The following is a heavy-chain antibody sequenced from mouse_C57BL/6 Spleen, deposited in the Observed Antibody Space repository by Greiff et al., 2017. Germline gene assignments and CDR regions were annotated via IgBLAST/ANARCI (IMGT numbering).Heavy chain of an antibody. V-gene: IGHV5-17*01. CDR2: ISSGSSTI. J-gene: IGHJ1*03. Sequence: EVMLVESGGGLVKPGGSLKLSCAASGFTFSDYGMHWVRQAPEKGLEWVAYISSGSSTIYYADTVKGRFTISRDNAKNTLFLQMTSLRSEDTAMDSCARPPTVEGGYFAVWGTGTTVTVSS. D-gene: IGHD1-1*01. CDR3: ARPPTVEGGYFAV. CDR1: GFTFSDYG.